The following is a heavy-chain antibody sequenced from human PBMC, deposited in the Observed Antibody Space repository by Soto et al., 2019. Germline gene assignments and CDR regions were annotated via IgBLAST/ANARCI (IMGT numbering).Heavy chain of an antibody. V-gene: IGHV3-30-3*01. CDR1: GFTFSRFA. D-gene: IGHD6-19*01. J-gene: IGHJ6*02. CDR3: ARDQVQYGSGYYTRYYGLDV. CDR2: ISFDGINK. Sequence: QVQLVQSGGGVVQPGRSLRLSCAASGFTFSRFAMYWVRQSPGKGLEWVAVISFDGINKYYADSVKGRFTISRDIFKSTLYLQLDSLRAEDTAVYYCARDQVQYGSGYYTRYYGLDVCGQGATVTVSS.